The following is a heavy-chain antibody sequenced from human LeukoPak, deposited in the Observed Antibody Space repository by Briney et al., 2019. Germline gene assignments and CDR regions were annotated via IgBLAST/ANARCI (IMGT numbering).Heavy chain of an antibody. CDR2: IWYDGSNK. CDR1: GFTFSSYG. D-gene: IGHD6-19*01. Sequence: SGRSLRLSCAASGFTFSSYGMLWVRQAPGKGLEWVAVIWYDGSNKYYADSVKGRFTISRDNSKNTLYLQMNSLRAEDTAVYYCAKLYGVAVAADDAFDIWGQGTMVTVSS. V-gene: IGHV3-33*06. CDR3: AKLYGVAVAADDAFDI. J-gene: IGHJ3*02.